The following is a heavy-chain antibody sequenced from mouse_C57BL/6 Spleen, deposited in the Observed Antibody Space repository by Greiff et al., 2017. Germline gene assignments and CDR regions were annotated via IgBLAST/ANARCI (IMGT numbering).Heavy chain of an antibody. CDR2: IYPGDGDT. CDR1: GYAFSSSW. J-gene: IGHJ2*01. V-gene: IGHV1-82*01. Sequence: QVQLKESGPELVKPGASVKISCKASGYAFSSSWMNWVKQRPGKGLEWIGRIYPGDGDTNYNGKFKGKATLTADKSSSTAYMQRSSLTSEDSAVYFCARWGYDYWGQGTTLTVSS. CDR3: ARWGYDY.